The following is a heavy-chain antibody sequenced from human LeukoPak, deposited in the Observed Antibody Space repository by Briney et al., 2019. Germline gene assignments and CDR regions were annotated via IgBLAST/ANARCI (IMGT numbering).Heavy chain of an antibody. CDR3: ARESRYCSGGSCPGDY. Sequence: GGSLRLSCAASGFTFSSYGMHWVRQAPGKGLEWVAVIWYDGSNKYYADSVKGRFTISRDNSKNTLYLQMNSLRAEDTAVNYCARESRYCSGGSCPGDYWGQGTLVTVSS. J-gene: IGHJ4*02. V-gene: IGHV3-33*01. CDR2: IWYDGSNK. CDR1: GFTFSSYG. D-gene: IGHD2-15*01.